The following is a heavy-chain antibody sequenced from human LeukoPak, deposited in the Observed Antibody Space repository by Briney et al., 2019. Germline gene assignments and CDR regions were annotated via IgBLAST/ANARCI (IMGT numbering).Heavy chain of an antibody. J-gene: IGHJ4*02. CDR2: ISSSGSTI. CDR1: GFTFSSYE. D-gene: IGHD6-13*01. Sequence: GGSLRLSCAASGFTFSSYEMNWVRQAPGKGLEWVSYISSSGSTIYYADSVKGRFTISRDNAKNSLYLQMNSLRAEDTAVYYCARGQTDSSWQGGFDYWGQGTLVTVSS. V-gene: IGHV3-48*03. CDR3: ARGQTDSSWQGGFDY.